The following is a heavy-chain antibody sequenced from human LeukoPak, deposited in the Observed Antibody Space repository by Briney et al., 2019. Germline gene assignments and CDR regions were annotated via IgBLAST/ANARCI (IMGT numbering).Heavy chain of an antibody. D-gene: IGHD3-3*01. J-gene: IGHJ5*02. CDR3: ARQGITIFGVALNNWFDP. CDR1: GGSISSSSYY. CDR2: IYYSGST. Sequence: PSETLSLICSVSGGSISSSSYYWGWIRQPPGKGLEWIGSIYYSGSTYYNPSLKSRVTISVDTSKNQFSLKLSSVTAADTAVYYCARQGITIFGVALNNWFDPWGQGTLVTVSS. V-gene: IGHV4-39*01.